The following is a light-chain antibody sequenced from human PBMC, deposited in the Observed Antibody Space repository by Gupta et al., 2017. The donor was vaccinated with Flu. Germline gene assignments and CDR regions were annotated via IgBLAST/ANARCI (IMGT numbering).Light chain of an antibody. J-gene: IGKJ5*01. V-gene: IGKV2-24*01. CDR3: KQATQIVT. Sequence: DIVMPQTPLSSPVTLGQPASISCRSSQGLVHSAGNTYLSWLQQRPGQPPRLLIYNISNRFCGAPDRFSGSGAVTDFTLKSSRGEAEDVGVYYHKQATQIVTFGQGTRVEIK. CDR1: QGLVHSAGNTY. CDR2: NIS.